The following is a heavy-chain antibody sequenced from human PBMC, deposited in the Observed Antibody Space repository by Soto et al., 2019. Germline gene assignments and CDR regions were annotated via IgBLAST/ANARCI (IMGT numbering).Heavy chain of an antibody. CDR1: GFTFSSYA. V-gene: IGHV3-23*01. Sequence: PGGSLRLSCAASGFTFSSYAMSWVRQAPGKGLEWVSAISGSGGSTYYADSVKGRFTISRDNSKNTLYLQMNSLRAEDTAVYYCAKERLAVAGPKGYFQHWGQGTLVTVSS. CDR2: ISGSGGST. D-gene: IGHD6-19*01. CDR3: AKERLAVAGPKGYFQH. J-gene: IGHJ1*01.